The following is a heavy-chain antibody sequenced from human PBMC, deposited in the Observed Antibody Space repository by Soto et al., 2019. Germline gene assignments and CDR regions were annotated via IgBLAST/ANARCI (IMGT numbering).Heavy chain of an antibody. V-gene: IGHV3-23*01. CDR2: ISGSGGST. CDR3: AELTVLLWFGEPSGAFDI. CDR1: GFTFSSYA. D-gene: IGHD3-10*01. Sequence: EVQLLESGGGLVQPGGSLRLSCAASGFTFSSYAMSWVRQAPGKGLEWVSAISGSGGSTYYAESVKGRFTISRDKSKNTLYMQMHRLRVEDTGVYYCAELTVLLWFGEPSGAFDIWGQGTMVAVSS. J-gene: IGHJ3*02.